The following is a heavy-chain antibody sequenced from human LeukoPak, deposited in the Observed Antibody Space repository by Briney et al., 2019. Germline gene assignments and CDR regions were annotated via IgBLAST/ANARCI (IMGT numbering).Heavy chain of an antibody. J-gene: IGHJ6*03. D-gene: IGHD3-10*01. CDR3: AKDPGNYYGSGSHYYYYYYMDV. Sequence: GGSLRLSCAASGFTFSSYGMHWVRQAPGKGLEWMAFIRYDGSNKYYADSVKGRFTISRDNSKNTLYLQMNSLRAEDTAVYYCAKDPGNYYGSGSHYYYYYYMDVWGKGTTVTISS. CDR2: IRYDGSNK. V-gene: IGHV3-30*02. CDR1: GFTFSSYG.